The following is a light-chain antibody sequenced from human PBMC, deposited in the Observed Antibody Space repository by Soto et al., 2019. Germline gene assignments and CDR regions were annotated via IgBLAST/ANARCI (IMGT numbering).Light chain of an antibody. J-gene: IGLJ1*01. CDR3: ISYTGSSTLYV. CDR2: EVR. CDR1: SNDVGGYNF. V-gene: IGLV2-14*01. Sequence: QSALTQPASVSGSPEQSITISCTGTSNDVGGYNFVSWYQQHPGKAPKLTISEVRNRPSGVSNRFSGSKSGNTASLTISGLQAEDEADYYCISYTGSSTLYVFGTGTKVTV.